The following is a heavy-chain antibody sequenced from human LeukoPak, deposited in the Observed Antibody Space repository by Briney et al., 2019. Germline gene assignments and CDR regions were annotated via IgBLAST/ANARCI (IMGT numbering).Heavy chain of an antibody. J-gene: IGHJ5*02. V-gene: IGHV1-69*05. CDR1: GGTFSSYA. CDR2: IIPIFGTA. D-gene: IGHD6-13*01. Sequence: ASVKVSCKASGGTFSSYAISWVRQAPGQGLEWMGGIIPIFGTANYAQKFQDRVTITTDESTSTAYMELSSLRSEDTAVYYCASKAAAGIGTWFDPWGQGTLVTVSS. CDR3: ASKAAAGIGTWFDP.